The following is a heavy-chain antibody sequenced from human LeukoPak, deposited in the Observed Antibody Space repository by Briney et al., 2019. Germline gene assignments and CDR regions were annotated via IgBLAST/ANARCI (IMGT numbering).Heavy chain of an antibody. Sequence: GGSLRLSCAASGFIFSTYGMTWFRQAPGRGLEWVSGISGSGLNTYYADSVKGRFTSSRDNSKNMLYLQMNSLRAEDTAVYYCAKGGGYGSGTYSEDWGQGILVTVSS. CDR2: ISGSGLNT. CDR1: GFIFSTYG. V-gene: IGHV3-23*01. CDR3: AKGGGYGSGTYSED. D-gene: IGHD3-10*01. J-gene: IGHJ4*02.